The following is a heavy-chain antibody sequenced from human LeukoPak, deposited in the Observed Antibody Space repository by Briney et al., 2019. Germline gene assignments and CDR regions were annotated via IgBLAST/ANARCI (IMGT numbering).Heavy chain of an antibody. Sequence: GASVKVSCKASGYTFTSYGISWVRQAPGHGLEWMGWISSAGNTNYAPKFQDRATMTTDTSTSTAYIELRSLRFDDTAVYYCARDFAWGSGGAPIDDNWLDPWGQGTLVTVSS. V-gene: IGHV1-18*01. CDR3: ARDFAWGSGGAPIDDNWLDP. D-gene: IGHD7-27*01. CDR2: ISSAGNT. CDR1: GYTFTSYG. J-gene: IGHJ5*02.